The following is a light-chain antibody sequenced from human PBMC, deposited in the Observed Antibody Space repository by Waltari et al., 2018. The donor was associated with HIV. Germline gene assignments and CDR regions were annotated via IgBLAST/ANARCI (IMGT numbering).Light chain of an antibody. CDR3: SSYTSTSIPV. V-gene: IGLV2-14*01. CDR2: EVS. J-gene: IGLJ2*01. Sequence: QSALTQPASVPGSPGQSITISCTGTNSDVGDYNYVSWYQQHPGKAPKLMIFEVSDRPSGVSNRFSGSKSGNTASLTISGLQAEDEADYYCSSYTSTSIPVFGGGTKLTVL. CDR1: NSDVGDYNY.